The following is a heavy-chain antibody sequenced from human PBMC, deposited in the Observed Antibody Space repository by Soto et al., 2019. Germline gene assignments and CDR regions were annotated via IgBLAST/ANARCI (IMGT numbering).Heavy chain of an antibody. V-gene: IGHV3-30*18. CDR2: ISYDGGSK. CDR1: GFTFSTYG. CDR3: AKEQLAMTVVVADYFDS. J-gene: IGHJ4*02. Sequence: QVQLVESGGGVVQPGTSLRLSCAASGFTFSTYGIHWVRQAPGKGLEWVALISYDGGSKYYGDSVKGRFIISRDNSHNTVSLQMNSLRADDTAVYFCAKEQLAMTVVVADYFDSWGQGTLVTVSS. D-gene: IGHD3-22*01.